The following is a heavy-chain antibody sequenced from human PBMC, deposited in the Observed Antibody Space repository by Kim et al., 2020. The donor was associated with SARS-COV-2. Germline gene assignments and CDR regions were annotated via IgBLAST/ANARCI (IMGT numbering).Heavy chain of an antibody. Sequence: GGSLRLSCAASGFTFSSYSMNWVRQAPGKGLEWVSSISSSSSYIYYADSVKGRFTISRDNAKNSLYLQMNSLRAEDTAVYYCARGGRITMVRGVTHDAFDIWGQGTMVTVSS. J-gene: IGHJ3*02. CDR1: GFTFSSYS. CDR3: ARGGRITMVRGVTHDAFDI. D-gene: IGHD3-10*01. V-gene: IGHV3-21*01. CDR2: ISSSSSYI.